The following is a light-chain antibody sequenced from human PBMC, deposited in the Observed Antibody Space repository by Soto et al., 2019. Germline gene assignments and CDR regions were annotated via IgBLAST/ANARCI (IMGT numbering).Light chain of an antibody. Sequence: SALTQPASVSGSPGQSITISCTGTSSDVGSYNLVSWYQQHPGKAPKLMIYEVSKRPSGVFNRFSGSKSGNTASLTISGLQAEDEADYYCCSYAGSSLYVFGTGTKVTVL. V-gene: IGLV2-23*02. CDR1: SSDVGSYNL. CDR2: EVS. CDR3: CSYAGSSLYV. J-gene: IGLJ1*01.